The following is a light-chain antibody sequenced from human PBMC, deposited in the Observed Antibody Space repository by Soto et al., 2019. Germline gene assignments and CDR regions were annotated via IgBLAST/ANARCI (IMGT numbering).Light chain of an antibody. J-gene: IGKJ4*01. V-gene: IGKV3-15*01. CDR3: QQYNVWPLT. Sequence: EIVMTQSPVTLSVSPGDRATLSCRASQSVNSNLAWYQQKPGQTPKLLIYVASTRATGIPARFSGSGSGTEFTLTISSPQSEDFAVSYCQQYNVWPLTFGGGTKVEFK. CDR1: QSVNSN. CDR2: VAS.